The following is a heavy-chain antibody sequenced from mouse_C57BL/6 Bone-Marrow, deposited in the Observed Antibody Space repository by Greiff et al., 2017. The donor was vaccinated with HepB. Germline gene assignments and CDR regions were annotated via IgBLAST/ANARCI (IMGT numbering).Heavy chain of an antibody. CDR1: GFTFSSYA. CDR3: TRGGFITTVGGYFDY. CDR2: ISSGGDYI. V-gene: IGHV5-9-1*02. J-gene: IGHJ2*01. D-gene: IGHD1-1*01. Sequence: EVQGVESGEGLVKPGGSLKLSCAASGFTFSSYAMSWVRQTPEKRLEWVAYISSGGDYIYYADTVKGRFTISRDNARNTLYLQMSSLKSEDTAMYYCTRGGFITTVGGYFDYWGQGTTLTVSS.